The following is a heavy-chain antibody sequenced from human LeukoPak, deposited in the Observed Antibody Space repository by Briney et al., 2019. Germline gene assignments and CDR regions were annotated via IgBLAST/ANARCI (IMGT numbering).Heavy chain of an antibody. D-gene: IGHD6-19*01. CDR1: GFTFSSYA. V-gene: IGHV3-23*01. J-gene: IGHJ5*02. CDR2: ISGSGGST. Sequence: GGSLRLSCAASGFTFSSYAMSWVRQAPGKGLEWASAISGSGGSTYYADSVKGRFTISRDNSKNTLYLQMNSLRAEDTAVYYCAKDQFSSGLNWFDPWGQGTLVTVSS. CDR3: AKDQFSSGLNWFDP.